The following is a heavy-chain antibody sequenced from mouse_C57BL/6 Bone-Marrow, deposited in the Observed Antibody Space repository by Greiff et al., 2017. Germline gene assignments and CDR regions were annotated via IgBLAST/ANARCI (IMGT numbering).Heavy chain of an antibody. J-gene: IGHJ3*01. V-gene: IGHV8-8*01. Sequence: QVTLKVSGPGILQPSQTLSLTCSFSGFSLSTFGMGVGWIRPPSGKGLEWLAHIWWDDDKYYNPALKSRLTISKDTSKNQVFLKIANVETADTATYYCARIAAFTPWFAYWGQGTLVTVSA. CDR2: IWWDDDK. CDR3: ARIAAFTPWFAY. D-gene: IGHD1-1*01. CDR1: GFSLSTFGMG.